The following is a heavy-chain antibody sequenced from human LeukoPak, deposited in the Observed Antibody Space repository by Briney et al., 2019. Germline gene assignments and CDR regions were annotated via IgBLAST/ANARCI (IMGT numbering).Heavy chain of an antibody. J-gene: IGHJ4*02. V-gene: IGHV3-9*03. CDR3: AATSGWYVSYFDY. Sequence: GGSLRLSCTVSKFTFDNYSIHWVRQVPGRGLEWVSGVSWNRDYIGYGESVKGRFTISRDNDKKIVYLQMDNLRSDDMGSYYCAATSGWYVSYFDYWGQGIQVTVSS. CDR1: KFTFDNYS. D-gene: IGHD6-19*01. CDR2: VSWNRDYI.